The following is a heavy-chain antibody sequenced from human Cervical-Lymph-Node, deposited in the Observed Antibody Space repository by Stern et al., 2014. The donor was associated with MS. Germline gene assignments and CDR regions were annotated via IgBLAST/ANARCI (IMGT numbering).Heavy chain of an antibody. D-gene: IGHD1-14*01. CDR2: ICPGDSES. CDR1: GFKFSIYW. V-gene: IGHV5-51*01. CDR3: ARQTTAWASDV. Sequence: DVQLVESGAELIRPGESLKISCKGSGFKFSIYWIAWVRQMPGKGLEWMGIICPGDSESNSSPSFQGQVTMSADKSTSTAYLQWSSLNASDTAMYFCARQTTAWASDVWGQGTLVTVSS. J-gene: IGHJ4*02.